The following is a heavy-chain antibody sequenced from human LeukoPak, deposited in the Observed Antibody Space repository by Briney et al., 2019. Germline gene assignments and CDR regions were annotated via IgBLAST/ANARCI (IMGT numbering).Heavy chain of an antibody. CDR1: GVSVSSGSYY. Sequence: SETLSLTCTVSGVSVSSGSYYWSWIRQPPGKGLEWIGYLYYSGSTNYNPSLKSRVTISVDTSKNQFSLKLSSVTGADTAVYYCAREGHYYYGMDVWGQGTTVTVSS. CDR2: LYYSGST. V-gene: IGHV4-61*01. CDR3: AREGHYYYGMDV. J-gene: IGHJ6*02.